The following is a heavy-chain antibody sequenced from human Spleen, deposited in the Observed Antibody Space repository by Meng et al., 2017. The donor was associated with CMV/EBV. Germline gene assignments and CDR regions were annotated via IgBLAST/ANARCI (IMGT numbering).Heavy chain of an antibody. CDR2: ISGSGGST. Sequence: GESLKISCAASGFTFSSYAMSWVRQAPGKGLEWVSAISGSGGSTYYADSVKGRFTISRDNSKNTLYLQMNSLRAEDTAVYYCAKADLAVAGRIWGQGTLVTVSS. V-gene: IGHV3-23*01. D-gene: IGHD6-19*01. CDR1: GFTFSSYA. J-gene: IGHJ4*02. CDR3: AKADLAVAGRI.